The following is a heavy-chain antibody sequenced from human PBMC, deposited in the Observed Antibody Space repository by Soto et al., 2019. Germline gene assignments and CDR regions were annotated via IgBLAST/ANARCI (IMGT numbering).Heavy chain of an antibody. D-gene: IGHD3-10*01. V-gene: IGHV1-69*02. CDR1: GGTFSSYT. J-gene: IGHJ4*02. CDR2: IIPILGIA. CDR3: ARGHNYYGSGARFDY. Sequence: QVQLVQSGAEVQKPGSSVKVSCKASGGTFSSYTISWVRQAPGQGLEWMGRIIPILGIANYAQKFQGRVTITADKSTSTAYMELSSLRSEDTAVYYCARGHNYYGSGARFDYWGQGTLVTVSS.